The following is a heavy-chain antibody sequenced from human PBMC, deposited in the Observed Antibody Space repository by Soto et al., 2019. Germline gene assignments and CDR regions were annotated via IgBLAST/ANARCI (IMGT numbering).Heavy chain of an antibody. V-gene: IGHV3-30*18. Sequence: PGGSLRLSCAASGFTFSSYGMHWVRQAPGKGLEWVAVISYDGSNKYYADSVKGRFTISRDNSKNTLYLQMNSLRAEDTAVYYCAKDLSGITLIGRNWFDPCGQGNLVTV. CDR1: GFTFSSYG. D-gene: IGHD3-22*01. CDR3: AKDLSGITLIGRNWFDP. J-gene: IGHJ5*02. CDR2: ISYDGSNK.